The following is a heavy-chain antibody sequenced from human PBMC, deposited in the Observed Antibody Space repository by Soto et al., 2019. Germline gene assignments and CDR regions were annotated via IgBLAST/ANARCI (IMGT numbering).Heavy chain of an antibody. J-gene: IGHJ6*02. D-gene: IGHD3-22*01. V-gene: IGHV1-24*01. CDR2: FDPEDGET. Sequence: ASVKVSCKVSGYTLTELSMHWVRQAPGKGLEWMGGFDPEDGETIYAQKSQGRVTMTEDTSTDTAYMELSSLRSEDTAVYYCATGVGGVITTIFRYYYYGMDVWGQGTTVTVSS. CDR1: GYTLTELS. CDR3: ATGVGGVITTIFRYYYYGMDV.